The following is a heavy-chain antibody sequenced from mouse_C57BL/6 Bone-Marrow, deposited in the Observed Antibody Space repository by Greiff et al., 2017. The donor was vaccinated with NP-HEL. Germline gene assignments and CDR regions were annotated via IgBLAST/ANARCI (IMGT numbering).Heavy chain of an antibody. CDR1: GFNIKDYY. CDR3: ATGSSYIYYFDY. V-gene: IGHV14-2*01. CDR2: IDPEDGET. J-gene: IGHJ2*01. Sequence: VQLQQSGAELVKTGASVKLSCTASGFNIKDYYMHWVKQRTEQGLEWIGRIDPEDGETKYAPKFQGKATITADTSSNTAYLQLSSLTSEDTAVYYCATGSSYIYYFDYWGQGTTLTVSS. D-gene: IGHD1-1*01.